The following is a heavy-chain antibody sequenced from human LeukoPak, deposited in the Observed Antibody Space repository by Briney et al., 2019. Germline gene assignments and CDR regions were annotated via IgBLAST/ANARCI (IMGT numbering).Heavy chain of an antibody. Sequence: SENLSLTCTVSGGSISSSSYYWGWIRQPPGKGLEWIGSIYYSGSTNYNPSLKSRVTISVDTSKNQFSLKLSSVTAADTAVYYCARNTRTTYYDFWSGPYYFDYWGQGTLVTVSS. V-gene: IGHV4-39*07. CDR3: ARNTRTTYYDFWSGPYYFDY. CDR1: GGSISSSSYY. D-gene: IGHD3-3*01. J-gene: IGHJ4*02. CDR2: IYYSGST.